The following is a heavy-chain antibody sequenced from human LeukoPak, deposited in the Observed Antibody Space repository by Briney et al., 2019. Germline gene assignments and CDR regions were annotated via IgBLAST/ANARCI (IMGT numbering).Heavy chain of an antibody. CDR2: IRSKAYGGTT. CDR1: GFTFGDYA. CDR3: TRISTSGYYFDY. D-gene: IGHD2-2*01. J-gene: IGHJ4*02. Sequence: GGSLRLSCTASGFTFGDYAMSWFRQAPGKGLEWVGFIRSKAYGGTTEYAAYVKSRFTISRDDSKSIAYLQMNSLKTEDTAVYYCTRISTSGYYFDYWGQGTLVTVSS. V-gene: IGHV3-49*03.